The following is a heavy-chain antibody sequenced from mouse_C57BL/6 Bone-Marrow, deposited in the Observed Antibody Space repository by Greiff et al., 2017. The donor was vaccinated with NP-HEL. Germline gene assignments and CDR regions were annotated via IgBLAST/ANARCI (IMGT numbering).Heavy chain of an antibody. CDR2: FYPGSGSI. CDR1: GYTFTEYT. CDR3: ARHEGAYYSNPYWYFDV. J-gene: IGHJ1*03. V-gene: IGHV1-62-2*01. D-gene: IGHD2-5*01. Sequence: VKLMESGAELVKPGASVKLSCKASGYTFTEYTIHWVKQRSGQGLEWIGWFYPGSGSIKYNEKFKDKATLTADKSSSTVYMELSRLTSEDSAVYFCARHEGAYYSNPYWYFDVWGTGTTVTVSS.